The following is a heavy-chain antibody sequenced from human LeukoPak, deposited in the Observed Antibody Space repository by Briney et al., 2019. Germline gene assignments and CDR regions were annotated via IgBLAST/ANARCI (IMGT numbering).Heavy chain of an antibody. J-gene: IGHJ4*02. CDR3: ARDRDGDYLFDY. CDR1: GGTFSSYA. Sequence: GASVKVSCKASGGTFSSYAISWVRQAPGQGLEWMGRIIPIFGTAKYAQKFQGRVTISTDESTSTAYMELSSLRSEDTAVYYCARDRDGDYLFDYWGQGTLVTVSS. CDR2: IIPIFGTA. V-gene: IGHV1-69*05. D-gene: IGHD4-17*01.